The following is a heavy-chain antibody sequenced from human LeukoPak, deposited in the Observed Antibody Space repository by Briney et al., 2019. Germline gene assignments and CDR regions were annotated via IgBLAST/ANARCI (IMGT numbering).Heavy chain of an antibody. V-gene: IGHV3-30-3*01. J-gene: IGHJ3*02. Sequence: GRSLRLSCAASGFTFSSYAMHWVRQAPGKGLEWVAVISYDGSNRYYADSVKGRFTISRDNSKNTLYLQMNSLRAEDTAVYYCAKDPPATVTMDAFDIWGQGTMVTVSS. CDR1: GFTFSSYA. CDR3: AKDPPATVTMDAFDI. D-gene: IGHD4-17*01. CDR2: ISYDGSNR.